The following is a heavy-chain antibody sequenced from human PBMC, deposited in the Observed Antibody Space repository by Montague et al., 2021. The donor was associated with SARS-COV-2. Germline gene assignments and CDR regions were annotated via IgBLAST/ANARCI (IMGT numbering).Heavy chain of an antibody. CDR3: AKKRSNLYGLDY. J-gene: IGHJ4*02. Sequence: SETLSLTCTVSGGSISSYYWDWIRQPSGKGLEWIGYISYSGSTIYNPSLKSRVIISVDTSKNQISLKLTSVTAADTAVYYCAKKRSNLYGLDYWGQGTLVTVSS. CDR1: GGSISSYY. D-gene: IGHD3-16*01. CDR2: ISYSGST. V-gene: IGHV4-59*01.